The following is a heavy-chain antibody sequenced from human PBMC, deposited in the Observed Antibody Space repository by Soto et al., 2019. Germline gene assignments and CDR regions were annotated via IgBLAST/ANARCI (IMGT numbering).Heavy chain of an antibody. CDR2: IIPMFDTA. D-gene: IGHD2-15*01. V-gene: IGHV1-69*12. CDR3: ARYRHCSGNRCNSYYGMDV. Sequence: QVQLVQSGAEVKKPGSSVKVSCKASGGTFSSYAISWVRQAPGQGLEWMGGIIPMFDTANFAQKFQGRLTITADESTTTACMELSSLRSEDTAVYYCARYRHCSGNRCNSYYGMDVWGQGTTVTVSS. J-gene: IGHJ6*02. CDR1: GGTFSSYA.